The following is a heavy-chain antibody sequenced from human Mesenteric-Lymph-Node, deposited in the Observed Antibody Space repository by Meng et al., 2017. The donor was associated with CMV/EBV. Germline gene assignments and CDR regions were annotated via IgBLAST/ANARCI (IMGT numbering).Heavy chain of an antibody. CDR3: TGDSVSNPNLDY. CDR1: GFSVRNNY. J-gene: IGHJ4*02. CDR2: IYILDYT. Sequence: LVWAGGGLVQPRGSLRMSCADSGFSVRNNYMSWVRQAPGKELEWVFIIYILDYTYYIDSVKDRFTVSRDNSKNTMYLQMNSLRVEDTAVYYCTGDSVSNPNLDYWGQGTLVTVSS. D-gene: IGHD3-10*01. V-gene: IGHV3-66*01.